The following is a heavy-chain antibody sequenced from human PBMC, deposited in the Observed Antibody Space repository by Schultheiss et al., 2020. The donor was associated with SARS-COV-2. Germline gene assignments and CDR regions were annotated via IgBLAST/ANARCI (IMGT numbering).Heavy chain of an antibody. V-gene: IGHV3-15*01. Sequence: GGSLRLSCAASGFTFSNAWMSWVRQAPGKGLEWVGRIKSKTDGGTTDYAAPVKGRFTISRDDSKNTLYLQMNSLKTEDTAVYYCTLGTTFYWYFDLWGRGTLVTVSS. J-gene: IGHJ2*01. D-gene: IGHD2/OR15-2a*01. CDR3: TLGTTFYWYFDL. CDR2: IKSKTDGGTT. CDR1: GFTFSNAW.